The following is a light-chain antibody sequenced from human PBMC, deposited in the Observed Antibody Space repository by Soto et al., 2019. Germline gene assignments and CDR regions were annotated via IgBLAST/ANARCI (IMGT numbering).Light chain of an antibody. Sequence: QSALTQPRSVSGSPGQSVTISCTGTSSPVGGYHYVSWYQQFPGKAPKLMIYAVSQRPSGAPDRFSGSESGNTASLTISGLQAEDEADYYCCSYAGRYTYVFGTGTRSPS. J-gene: IGLJ1*01. CDR2: AVS. V-gene: IGLV2-11*01. CDR1: SSPVGGYHY. CDR3: CSYAGRYTYV.